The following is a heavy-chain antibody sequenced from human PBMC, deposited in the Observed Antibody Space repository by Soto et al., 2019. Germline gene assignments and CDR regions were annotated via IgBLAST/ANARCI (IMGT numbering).Heavy chain of an antibody. J-gene: IGHJ4*02. Sequence: TLSLTCTFSGGSMSSHYWTWPRQSPGKGLEWIGYISYSGSTYYNPSLKSRVSISADTSKNQLSLRMNSMIAADTAVYYCARADPAASVGYWGQGTLVTVSS. D-gene: IGHD2-2*01. CDR3: ARADPAASVGY. CDR2: ISYSGST. CDR1: GGSMSSHY. V-gene: IGHV4-59*11.